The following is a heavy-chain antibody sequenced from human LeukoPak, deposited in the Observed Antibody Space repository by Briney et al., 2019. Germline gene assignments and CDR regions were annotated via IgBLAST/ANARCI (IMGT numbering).Heavy chain of an antibody. Sequence: GGSLRLSCAASGVTFSIYAMSWVRQAPGMGLEWVSLITGSGGTTYYADAVKGRLTISRDNSKNTLFLQVNSLKAEDTALDHCAQMQGYSFHYWGQGTLVTVSS. D-gene: IGHD5-24*01. J-gene: IGHJ4*02. V-gene: IGHV3-23*01. CDR3: AQMQGYSFHY. CDR1: GVTFSIYA. CDR2: ITGSGGTT.